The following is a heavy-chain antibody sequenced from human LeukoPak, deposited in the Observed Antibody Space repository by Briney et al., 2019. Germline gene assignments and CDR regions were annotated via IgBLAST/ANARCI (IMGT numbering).Heavy chain of an antibody. CDR1: GFTFSSYS. J-gene: IGHJ4*02. D-gene: IGHD3-22*01. CDR2: ISSSSSYI. CDR3: AKDFSVYYYDSRVLDY. V-gene: IGHV3-21*01. Sequence: GGSLRLSCAASGFTFSSYSMNWVRQAPGKGLEWVSSISSSSSYIYYADSVKGRFTISRDNAKNSLYLQMNSLRAEDTAVYYCAKDFSVYYYDSRVLDYWGQGTLVTVSS.